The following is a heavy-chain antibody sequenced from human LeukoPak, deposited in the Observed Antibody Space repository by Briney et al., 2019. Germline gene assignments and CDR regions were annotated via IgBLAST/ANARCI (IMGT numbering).Heavy chain of an antibody. CDR2: ISSSSSYI. J-gene: IGHJ6*02. V-gene: IGHV3-21*01. Sequence: PGGSLRLSCAASGFTFSSYSMNWVRQAPGKGLEWVSSISSSSSYIYYADSVKGRFTISRDNAKNSLYLQMNSLRAEDTAAYYCARDGSSWRLYYYYGMDVWSQGTTVTVSS. D-gene: IGHD6-13*01. CDR1: GFTFSSYS. CDR3: ARDGSSWRLYYYYGMDV.